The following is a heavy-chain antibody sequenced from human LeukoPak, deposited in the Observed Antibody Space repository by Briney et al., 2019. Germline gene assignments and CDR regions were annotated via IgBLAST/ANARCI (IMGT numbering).Heavy chain of an antibody. CDR2: IYASGGT. CDR1: GGSINNFY. Sequence: MASETLSPTCSVSGGSINNFYWTWIRQPAGKGLEWIGRIYASGGTNYNPSLKSRVTLSVDTSKNQFSLKLNSVTAADTALYYCAKESRIRGVSIRESHYHYYYGMDVWGRGTTVTVSS. CDR3: AKESRIRGVSIRESHYHYYYGMDV. V-gene: IGHV4-4*07. D-gene: IGHD3-10*01. J-gene: IGHJ6*02.